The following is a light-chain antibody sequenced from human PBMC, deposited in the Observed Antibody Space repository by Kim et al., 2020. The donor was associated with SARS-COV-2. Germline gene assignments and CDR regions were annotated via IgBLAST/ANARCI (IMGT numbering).Light chain of an antibody. Sequence: SSELTQDPAVSVALGQTVRITCQGDSLRSYYVSWYQQKPGQAPVPVIYGKDNRPSGIPDRFSGSSSGSLTITGAQAADEGDYYCSSRDTRGNHWVFGGRT. V-gene: IGLV3-19*01. J-gene: IGLJ3*02. CDR1: SLRSYY. CDR2: GKD. CDR3: SSRDTRGNHWV.